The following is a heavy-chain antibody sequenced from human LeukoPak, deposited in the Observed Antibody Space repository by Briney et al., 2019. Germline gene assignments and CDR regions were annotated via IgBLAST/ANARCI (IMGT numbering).Heavy chain of an antibody. D-gene: IGHD6-13*01. CDR1: GFTFSSYA. J-gene: IGHJ4*02. V-gene: IGHV3-30-3*01. Sequence: PGGSLRLSCAASGFTFSSYAMHWVRQAPGKGLEWVAVISYDGSNKYYADSVKGRFTISRDNSKNTLYLQMNSLRAEDTAVYYCARSVQQLAYYLDYWGQGTLVTVSS. CDR3: ARSVQQLAYYLDY. CDR2: ISYDGSNK.